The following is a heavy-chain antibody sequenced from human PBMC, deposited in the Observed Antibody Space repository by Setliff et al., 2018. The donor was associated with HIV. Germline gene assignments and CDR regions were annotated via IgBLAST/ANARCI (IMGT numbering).Heavy chain of an antibody. V-gene: IGHV4-59*01. CDR3: ARNPCSGGSCPDAFDI. CDR2: IYYGGST. CDR1: GGSISSYY. J-gene: IGHJ3*02. D-gene: IGHD2-15*01. Sequence: KTSETLSLTCTVSGGSISSYYWSWIRQPPGKGLEWIGYIYYGGSTNYNPSLKSRVTISVDTSKNQFSLKLSSVTAADTAVYYCARNPCSGGSCPDAFDIWGQGTRVTVSS.